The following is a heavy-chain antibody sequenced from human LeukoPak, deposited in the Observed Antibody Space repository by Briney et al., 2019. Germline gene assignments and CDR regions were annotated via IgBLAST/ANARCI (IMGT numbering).Heavy chain of an antibody. CDR3: ARGPTYYYDSSGYDY. J-gene: IGHJ4*02. CDR2: IYHSGST. CDR1: GGSISSGGYS. V-gene: IGHV4-30-2*01. Sequence: PSQTLFLTCAVAGGSISSGGYSWRWIRQPPGKGLEWIGYIYHSGSTCYNSPLKSRLTISVDRSKNQFSLKLSSVAAADTGVYYCARGPTYYYDSSGYDYWGQGTLVTVSS. D-gene: IGHD3-22*01.